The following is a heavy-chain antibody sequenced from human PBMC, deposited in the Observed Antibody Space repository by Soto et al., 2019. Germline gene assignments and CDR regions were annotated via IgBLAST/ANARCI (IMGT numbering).Heavy chain of an antibody. CDR2: FSARGDST. CDR1: GFTFTAYA. V-gene: IGHV3-23*01. J-gene: IGHJ4*02. D-gene: IGHD3-10*01. Sequence: EVQLLESGGGFIQPGGSLRLSCAASGFTFTAYAMSWVRQAPGKGLEWVSAFSARGDSTYYRDSVKGRFTISRDNSKNTLYLQMNSLRAEDTAVYYCAKESSVLWFGEFTFWGQGTLVTVSS. CDR3: AKESSVLWFGEFTF.